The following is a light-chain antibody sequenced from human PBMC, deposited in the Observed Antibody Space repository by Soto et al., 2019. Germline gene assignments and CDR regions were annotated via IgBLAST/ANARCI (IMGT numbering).Light chain of an antibody. CDR3: QKYNSWPRT. CDR1: QSVSSK. J-gene: IGKJ1*01. Sequence: EIEMTQSPATLSVSPGERATLSCRASQSVSSKLAWYQQKPGRAPRLLIYAASSRATGVPARFSGSGSGTEFTLTISSLQSEDFAVYYCQKYNSWPRTFGQGTKVEIK. CDR2: AAS. V-gene: IGKV3-15*01.